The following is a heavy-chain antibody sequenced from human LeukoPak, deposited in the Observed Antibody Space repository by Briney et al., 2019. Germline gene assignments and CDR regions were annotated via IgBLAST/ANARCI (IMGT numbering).Heavy chain of an antibody. J-gene: IGHJ6*02. D-gene: IGHD3-10*01. Sequence: SETLSLTCAVYGGSFSGYYWSWIRQPPGKGLEWIGFISYSGSTNYNPSLKSRVTISVDTSKNQFSLKLSSVTAADTAVYYCAREAVAGGSGSNYCYYGVDVWGQGTTVTVSS. CDR1: GGSFSGYY. CDR3: AREAVAGGSGSNYCYYGVDV. CDR2: ISYSGST. V-gene: IGHV4-59*01.